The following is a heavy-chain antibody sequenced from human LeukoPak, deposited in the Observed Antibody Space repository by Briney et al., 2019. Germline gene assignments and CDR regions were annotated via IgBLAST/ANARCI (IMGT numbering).Heavy chain of an antibody. V-gene: IGHV4-59*01. D-gene: IGHD6-13*01. Sequence: SETLSLTCTVSGGSISSYYWSWIRQPPGKGLEWIGYIYYSGSTNYNPSLKSRVTISVDTSKNQFSLKLSSVTAADTAAYYCARVSPWSSSWYYFDYWGQGTLVTVSS. J-gene: IGHJ4*02. CDR3: ARVSPWSSSWYYFDY. CDR1: GGSISSYY. CDR2: IYYSGST.